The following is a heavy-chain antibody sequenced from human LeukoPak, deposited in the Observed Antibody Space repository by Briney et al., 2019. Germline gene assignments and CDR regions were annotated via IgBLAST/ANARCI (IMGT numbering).Heavy chain of an antibody. CDR3: ARALLQGDIVVVPAAADY. CDR1: GYTFTSYY. D-gene: IGHD2-2*01. Sequence: GASVKVSCKASGYTFTSYYMHWVRQAPGQGLEWMGIINPSGGSTSYAQKFQGRVTMTRVASTNTVYMEVSSLRSEDTAVYYCARALLQGDIVVVPAAADYWGQGTLVTVSS. J-gene: IGHJ4*02. CDR2: INPSGGST. V-gene: IGHV1-46*01.